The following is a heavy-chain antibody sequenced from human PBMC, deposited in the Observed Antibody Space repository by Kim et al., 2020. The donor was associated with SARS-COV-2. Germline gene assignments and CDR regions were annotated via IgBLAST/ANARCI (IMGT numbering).Heavy chain of an antibody. D-gene: IGHD3-16*01. J-gene: IGHJ4*02. CDR1: GYSFPNYW. V-gene: IGHV5-51*01. Sequence: GESLKISCKASGYSFPNYWIGWVRQMSGKGLEWMGSVNPDDSETRYSPSFQGQVIISADKSTNTAYLELSSLKASDSAKYYCARARYSSGPGDSWGQGTLVIVSS. CDR2: VNPDDSET. CDR3: ARARYSSGPGDS.